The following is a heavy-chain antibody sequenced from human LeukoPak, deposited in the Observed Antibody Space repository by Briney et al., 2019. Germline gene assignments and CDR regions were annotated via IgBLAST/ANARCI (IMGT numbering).Heavy chain of an antibody. V-gene: IGHV3-7*01. D-gene: IGHD5-24*01. CDR3: ARDGYNYLSGRFLEAFDI. CDR1: GFRFRNYW. J-gene: IGHJ3*02. Sequence: GGSLRLSCAGSGFRFRNYWMDWVRQAPGKGLEWVANIKEDGSEKYYVDSVKGRFTISRDNSKNTLYLQMNSLRAEDTAVYYCARDGYNYLSGRFLEAFDIWGQGTMVTVSS. CDR2: IKEDGSEK.